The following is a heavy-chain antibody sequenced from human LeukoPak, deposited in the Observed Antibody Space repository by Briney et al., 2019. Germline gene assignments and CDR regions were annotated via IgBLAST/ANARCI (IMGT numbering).Heavy chain of an antibody. CDR3: ARGCCSSTSCYPRRISYYDFWSGYRGSNWFDP. CDR2: INHSGST. D-gene: IGHD3-3*01. V-gene: IGHV4-39*07. CDR1: GGSISSSSYY. J-gene: IGHJ5*02. Sequence: SETLSLTCTVSGGSISSSSYYWGWIRQPPGKGLEWIGEINHSGSTNYNPSLKSRVTISVDTSKNQFSLKLSSVTAADTAVYYCARGCCSSTSCYPRRISYYDFWSGYRGSNWFDPWGQGTLVTVSS.